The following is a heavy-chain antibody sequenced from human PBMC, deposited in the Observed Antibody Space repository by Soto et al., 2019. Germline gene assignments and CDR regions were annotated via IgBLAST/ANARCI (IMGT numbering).Heavy chain of an antibody. V-gene: IGHV4-30-4*01. CDR2: IYYSGST. D-gene: IGHD6-13*01. J-gene: IGHJ6*02. Sequence: SETLSLTCTVSGGSISSGDYYWIWIRHPPGKALEWIGYIYYSGSTYYSPSLKSRVSISVDTSKNQFSLKLTSVTAADTAVYYCARVEQYLVRGYYYYGVDVWGQGTTVTVSS. CDR1: GGSISSGDYY. CDR3: ARVEQYLVRGYYYYGVDV.